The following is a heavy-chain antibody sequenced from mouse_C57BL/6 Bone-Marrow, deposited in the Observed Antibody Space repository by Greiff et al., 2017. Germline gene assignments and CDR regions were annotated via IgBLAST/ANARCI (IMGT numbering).Heavy chain of an antibody. CDR1: GYTFTSYW. J-gene: IGHJ1*03. V-gene: IGHV1-55*01. CDR3: ARFRFHWYFDV. Sequence: QVHVKQPGAELVKPGASVKMSCKASGYTFTSYWITWVKQRPGQGLEWIGDIYPGSGSTNYNEKFKIKATLTVATSSSTAYMQLSSLTSEDSAVYYCARFRFHWYFDVWGTGTTVTVSS. CDR2: IYPGSGST.